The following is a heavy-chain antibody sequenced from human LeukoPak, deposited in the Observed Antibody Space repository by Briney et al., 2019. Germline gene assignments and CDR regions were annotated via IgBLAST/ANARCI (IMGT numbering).Heavy chain of an antibody. D-gene: IGHD3-22*01. CDR3: TRLSHYYDSSPLGY. V-gene: IGHV3-73*01. CDR2: IRSKANSYAT. J-gene: IGHJ4*02. Sequence: GGSLRLSCAASGFTFSGSAIHWVRQASGKGLEWVGRIRSKANSYATAYAASVRGRFTISRDDSKNTAYLQTNSLKTEDTAVYYCTRLSHYYDSSPLGYWGQGTLVTVSS. CDR1: GFTFSGSA.